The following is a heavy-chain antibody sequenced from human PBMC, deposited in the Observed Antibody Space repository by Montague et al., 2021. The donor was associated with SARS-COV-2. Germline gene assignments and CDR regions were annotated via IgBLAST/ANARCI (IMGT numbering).Heavy chain of an antibody. D-gene: IGHD1-14*01. V-gene: IGHV3-48*03. CDR3: TGDRSYFGY. J-gene: IGHJ4*02. CDR2: ISSSGGTI. CDR1: GFPFISYE. Sequence: SRRFSCAASGFPFISYEMNLFRQTPGKGLEWISHISSSGGTIYYADSVKGRFTISRDNAKNSLYLQMHSLRAEDTGVYYCTGDRSYFGYWGQGTLVTVSS.